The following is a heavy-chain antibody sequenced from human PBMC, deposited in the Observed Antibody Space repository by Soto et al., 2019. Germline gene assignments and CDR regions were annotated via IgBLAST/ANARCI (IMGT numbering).Heavy chain of an antibody. Sequence: SETLSLTCTVSGGSISSGDYYWIWIRQPPGKGLEWIGYIYYSGSTYYNPSLKSRVTISVDTSKNQFSLKLGSVTAADTAVYYCARDRVGHYYYYYGMDVWGQGTTVTVSS. V-gene: IGHV4-30-4*01. CDR1: GGSISSGDYY. CDR3: ARDRVGHYYYYYGMDV. D-gene: IGHD3-10*01. CDR2: IYYSGST. J-gene: IGHJ6*02.